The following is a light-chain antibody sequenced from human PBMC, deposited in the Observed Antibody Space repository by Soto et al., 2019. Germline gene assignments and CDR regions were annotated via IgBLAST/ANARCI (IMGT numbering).Light chain of an antibody. CDR3: QQRSNWPPIT. Sequence: LTQSPGTLSLSPGERGTLSCRASQTVSGSYVAWYQQKPGQAPRLLIYRASIRATGIPARFSGSGSGTDFTLTISSLEPEDFAVYYCQQRSNWPPITFGQGTRLEIK. V-gene: IGKV3D-20*02. J-gene: IGKJ5*01. CDR2: RAS. CDR1: QTVSGSY.